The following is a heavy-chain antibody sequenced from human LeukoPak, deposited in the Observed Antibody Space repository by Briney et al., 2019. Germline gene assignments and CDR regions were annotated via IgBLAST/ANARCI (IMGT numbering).Heavy chain of an antibody. V-gene: IGHV4-39*01. D-gene: IGHD3-10*01. CDR2: IYYSGST. CDR1: GGSISSSSYY. Sequence: SETLSLTCTASGGSISSSSYYWGWIRQPPGKGLEWIGSIYYSGSTYYNPSLKSRVTISVDTSKNQFSLKLSSVTAADTAVYYCARPGPGAVEVYFDYWGQGTLVTVSS. J-gene: IGHJ4*02. CDR3: ARPGPGAVEVYFDY.